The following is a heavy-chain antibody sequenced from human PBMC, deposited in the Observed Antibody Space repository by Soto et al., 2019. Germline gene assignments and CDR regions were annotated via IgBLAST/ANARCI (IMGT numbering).Heavy chain of an antibody. V-gene: IGHV4-4*07. CDR1: GGSMSSYY. J-gene: IGHJ6*02. D-gene: IGHD1-1*01. CDR2: IHSSGST. Sequence: SETLSLTCTVSGGSMSSYYWSWIRQPAGKELEWIGRIHSSGSTNYNPSLKSRVTMSVDTSNNQFSLKLTSVTAADSAVYFCARVKTVDYYGMGVWGQGTTVTVSS. CDR3: ARVKTVDYYGMGV.